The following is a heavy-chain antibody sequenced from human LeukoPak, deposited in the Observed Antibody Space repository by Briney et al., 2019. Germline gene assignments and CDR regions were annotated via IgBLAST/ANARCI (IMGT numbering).Heavy chain of an antibody. Sequence: ASVKVSCKASGYTFTSYGISWVRQAPGQGLEWMGWISAYNGNTNHAQKLQGRVTMTTDTSTSTAYMELRSLRSDDTAVYYCARDYEGGGSGSYSGYWGQGTLVTVSS. D-gene: IGHD3-10*01. CDR3: ARDYEGGGSGSYSGY. V-gene: IGHV1-18*01. J-gene: IGHJ4*02. CDR1: GYTFTSYG. CDR2: ISAYNGNT.